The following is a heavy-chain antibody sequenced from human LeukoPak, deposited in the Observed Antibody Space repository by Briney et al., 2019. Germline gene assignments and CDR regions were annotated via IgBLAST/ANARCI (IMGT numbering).Heavy chain of an antibody. V-gene: IGHV4-59*01. D-gene: IGHD5-12*01. J-gene: IGHJ6*02. Sequence: SETLSLTCTVSDDSIIPYYWSWSRQPPGKGLEWIGWVYDSGNTKYTKYNSSLTSRVTISLDTSKKQFSLEVTSVTAADTALYYCARELGSGYGYGMDVWGQGTTVTVSS. CDR2: VYDSGNTKYT. CDR3: ARELGSGYGYGMDV. CDR1: DDSIIPYY.